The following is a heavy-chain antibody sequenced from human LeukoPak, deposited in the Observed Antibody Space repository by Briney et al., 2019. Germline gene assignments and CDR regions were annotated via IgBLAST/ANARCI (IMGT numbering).Heavy chain of an antibody. CDR3: VANGYYSLDF. J-gene: IGHJ6*03. Sequence: SGTLSLTCAVSGGSISGTTNWWSWVRQPPGKGLEWIGEIYHTGGTNYNPSLKSRITISVDKSQNQFSLKVMSLTAADTAVYYCVANGYYSLDFWGKGTTVTVSS. CDR1: GGSISGTTNW. D-gene: IGHD2-8*01. V-gene: IGHV4-4*02. CDR2: IYHTGGT.